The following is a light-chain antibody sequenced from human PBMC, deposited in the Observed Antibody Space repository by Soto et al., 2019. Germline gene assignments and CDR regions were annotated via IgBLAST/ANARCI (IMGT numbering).Light chain of an antibody. CDR1: QSFGSW. J-gene: IGKJ2*02. CDR3: QQYTISPST. CDR2: DVS. Sequence: DIQMTQSPSTLSASVGDRVTITCRASQSFGSWLAWYQHKPGKAPKLLIYDVSTLEFGVPSRFSGSGSGTEFTLTISSLQPDDFATYYCQQYTISPSTFGQGTKVDIK. V-gene: IGKV1-5*01.